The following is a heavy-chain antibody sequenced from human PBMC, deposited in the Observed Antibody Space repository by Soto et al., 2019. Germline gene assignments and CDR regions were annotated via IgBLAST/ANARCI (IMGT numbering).Heavy chain of an antibody. D-gene: IGHD3-3*01. CDR2: INPSGGST. CDR1: GYTFTSYY. J-gene: IGHJ6*02. V-gene: IGHV1-46*01. Sequence: GASVKVSCKASGYTFTSYYMHWVRQAPGQGLEWMGIINPSGGSTSYAQKFQGRVTMTRDTSTSTVYMELSSLRSEDTAVYYCARGGITIFGVVPYYGMDVWGQGTTVTVSS. CDR3: ARGGITIFGVVPYYGMDV.